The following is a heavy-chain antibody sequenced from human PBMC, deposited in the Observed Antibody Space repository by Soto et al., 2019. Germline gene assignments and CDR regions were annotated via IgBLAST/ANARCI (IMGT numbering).Heavy chain of an antibody. CDR1: GGSFTSNNW. D-gene: IGHD1-7*01. CDR3: ARRDPGTSVDY. Sequence: QVQLQESGPGLVKPSGTLSLTCAVSGGSFTSNNWWTWVRQPPGQGLEWIGEIYRTGSTNYNPSLTSRVTISLDKTENQFSLKVTSLTAADTAVYYGARRDPGTSVDYWGQGTLVTVSS. CDR2: IYRTGST. V-gene: IGHV4-4*02. J-gene: IGHJ4*02.